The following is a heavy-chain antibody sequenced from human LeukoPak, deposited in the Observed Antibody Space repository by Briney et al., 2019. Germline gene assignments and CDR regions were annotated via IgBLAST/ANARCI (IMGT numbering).Heavy chain of an antibody. J-gene: IGHJ4*02. CDR1: GFTFSSYG. D-gene: IGHD4-17*01. CDR2: ISYDGSNK. Sequence: PGGSLRLSCAASGFTFSSYGMRWVRQAPGKGLEWVAVISYDGSNKYYADSVKGRFTISRDNSKNTLYLQMNSLRAEDTAVYYCAKGDYGDYVGGLVGYWGQGTLVTVSS. V-gene: IGHV3-30*18. CDR3: AKGDYGDYVGGLVGY.